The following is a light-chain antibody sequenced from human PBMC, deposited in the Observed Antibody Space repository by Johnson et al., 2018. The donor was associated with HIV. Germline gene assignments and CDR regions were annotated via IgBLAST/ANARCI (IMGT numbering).Light chain of an antibody. CDR3: GTWDSSLSAGEV. V-gene: IGLV1-51*02. Sequence: QSVLTQPPSMSAAPGQKVTISCSGSSSDMGNYAVSWYQQLPGTAPKLLIYENNKRPSGLPDRFSGSKSGTSATLGIPGLQPGDEADYYCGTWDSSLSAGEVFGTGTKVTVL. CDR1: SSDMGNYA. J-gene: IGLJ1*01. CDR2: ENN.